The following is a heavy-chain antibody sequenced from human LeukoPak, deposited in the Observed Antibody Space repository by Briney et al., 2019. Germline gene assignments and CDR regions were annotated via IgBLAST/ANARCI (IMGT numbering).Heavy chain of an antibody. V-gene: IGHV1-69*05. D-gene: IGHD5-12*01. CDR2: IIPIFGTA. J-gene: IGHJ4*02. Sequence: ASVKVSCKASGGTFSSYAISWVRQAPGQGLEWMGGIIPIFGTANYAQKFQGRVTITTDESTSTAYMELSSLRSEDTAVYYCARLASRGYSGAPRGDFDYWGQGTLVTVSS. CDR1: GGTFSSYA. CDR3: ARLASRGYSGAPRGDFDY.